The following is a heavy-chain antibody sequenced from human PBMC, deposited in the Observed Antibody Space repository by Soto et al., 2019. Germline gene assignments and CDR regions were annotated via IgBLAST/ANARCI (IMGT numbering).Heavy chain of an antibody. CDR1: GGTFGSYA. CDR3: ARSQGSSTSLEIYYYYYYGIDV. V-gene: IGHV1-69*01. CDR2: IIPIPGTA. Sequence: QVQLVPSGAEVKKPGSSVKVSCKASGGTFGSYAISWVRQAPGQGLEWMGGIIPIPGTANYAQKFQGRVTIAADESTSTAYMELSSLRSEDTAVYYCARSQGSSTSLEIYYYYYYGIDVWGQGTKVTVSS. J-gene: IGHJ6*02. D-gene: IGHD2-2*01.